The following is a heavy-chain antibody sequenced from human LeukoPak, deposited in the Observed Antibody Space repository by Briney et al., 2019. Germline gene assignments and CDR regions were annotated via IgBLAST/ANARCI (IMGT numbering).Heavy chain of an antibody. V-gene: IGHV1-69*13. Sequence: ASVKVSCTASGGTFSSYAISWVRQAPGQGLEWMGGIIPIFGTANYAQKFQGRVTITADESTSTAYMELSSLRSEDTAVYYCARDYIAAADYYYYGMDVWGQGTTVTVSS. CDR2: IIPIFGTA. CDR3: ARDYIAAADYYYYGMDV. CDR1: GGTFSSYA. D-gene: IGHD6-13*01. J-gene: IGHJ6*02.